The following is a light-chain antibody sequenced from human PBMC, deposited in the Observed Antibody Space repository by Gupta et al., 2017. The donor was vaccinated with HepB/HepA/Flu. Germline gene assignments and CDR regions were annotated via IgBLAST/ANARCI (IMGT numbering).Light chain of an antibody. CDR3: QSYDSSLSVV. Sequence: QSVLTPPPSVSGPPGQRATISCTGSSSNIGAGYDVHWYQQLPGTAPKLLIYGNSNRPSGVPDRFSGSKSGTSASLAITGRQEEEEADYYCQSYDSSLSVVFGGGTKLTVL. V-gene: IGLV1-40*01. J-gene: IGLJ2*01. CDR1: SSNIGAGYD. CDR2: GNS.